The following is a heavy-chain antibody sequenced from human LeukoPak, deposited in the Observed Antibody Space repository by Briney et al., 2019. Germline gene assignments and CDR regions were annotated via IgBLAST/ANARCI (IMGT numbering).Heavy chain of an antibody. D-gene: IGHD1-1*01. J-gene: IGHJ5*01. V-gene: IGHV4-59*01. CDR3: AREGTTVRNLYWFYS. CDR1: GGSISSYY. CDR2: IHNRGNT. Sequence: PSETLSLTCTGSGGSISSYYWGWIRQPPGKGLEGFGNIHNRGNTNYDPSLKSRATQSVDTSKNQFSMKLSSVTAADKALYYGAREGTTVRNLYWFYSWGQGTLVTASS.